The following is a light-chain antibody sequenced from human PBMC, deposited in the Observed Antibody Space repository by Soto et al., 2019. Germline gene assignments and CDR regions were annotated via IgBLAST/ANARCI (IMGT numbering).Light chain of an antibody. CDR2: AAS. Sequence: DIQMTQSPSSLSASLGDRVTITCRALQTITNYLSWFQHKPGRAPKLLIYAASSLQSGVPSRFIGYGSGTEFTLTISILQPEDFATYYCQQSYSTPDTFGQGTKVEVK. V-gene: IGKV1-39*01. CDR3: QQSYSTPDT. J-gene: IGKJ2*01. CDR1: QTITNY.